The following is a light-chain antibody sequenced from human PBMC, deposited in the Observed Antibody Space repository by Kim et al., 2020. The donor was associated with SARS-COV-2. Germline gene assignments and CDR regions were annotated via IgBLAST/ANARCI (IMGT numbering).Light chain of an antibody. V-gene: IGLV3-19*01. CDR2: GKN. CDR3: YSRDSNSNVL. Sequence: SSELTQDPAVSVALGQTVRITCQGDSLRRYYATWYQQKPGQAPILVIYGKNNRPSGIPDRFSGSSSGTTASLTITGPQAVDEADYSCYSRDSNSNVLFGG. CDR1: SLRRYY. J-gene: IGLJ2*01.